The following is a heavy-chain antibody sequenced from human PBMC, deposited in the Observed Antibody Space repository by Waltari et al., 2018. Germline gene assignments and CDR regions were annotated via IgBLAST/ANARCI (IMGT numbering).Heavy chain of an antibody. CDR2: IYYSGST. V-gene: IGHV4-31*03. Sequence: QVQLQESGPGLVKPSQTLSLTCTVSGGSISSGGYSWSWIRQPPGKGLEWIGYIYYSGSTYYNPSLKSRVTISVDTSKNQFSLKLSSVTAADTAVYYCARDRGVVVISRHAFDIWGQGTMVTVSS. CDR3: ARDRGVVVISRHAFDI. J-gene: IGHJ3*02. D-gene: IGHD3-22*01. CDR1: GGSISSGGYS.